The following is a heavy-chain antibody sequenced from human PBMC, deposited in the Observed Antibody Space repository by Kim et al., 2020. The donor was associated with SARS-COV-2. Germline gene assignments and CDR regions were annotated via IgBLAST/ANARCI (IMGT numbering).Heavy chain of an antibody. CDR3: ARDYYDFWSGYTYYYYGMDV. D-gene: IGHD3-3*01. V-gene: IGHV1-18*04. Sequence: ASVKVSCKASGYTFTSYGISWVRQAPGQGLEWMGWISAYNGNTNYAQKLQGRVTMTTDTSTSTAYMELRSLRSDDTAVYYCARDYYDFWSGYTYYYYGMDVWGQGTTVTVSS. CDR1: GYTFTSYG. J-gene: IGHJ6*02. CDR2: ISAYNGNT.